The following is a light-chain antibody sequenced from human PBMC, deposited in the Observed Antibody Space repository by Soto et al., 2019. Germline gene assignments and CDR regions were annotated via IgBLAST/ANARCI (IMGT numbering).Light chain of an antibody. V-gene: IGLV2-8*01. CDR2: EVS. Sequence: QSVLTQPPSASGSPGQSVTISCTGTSSDVGGYNYVSWYQQHPGKAPKLMIYEVSERPSGVPDRFSGSKSSNTASLTVSGLQAEDEADYYCSSYAGSNNFVFGTGNKVTVL. CDR3: SSYAGSNNFV. CDR1: SSDVGGYNY. J-gene: IGLJ1*01.